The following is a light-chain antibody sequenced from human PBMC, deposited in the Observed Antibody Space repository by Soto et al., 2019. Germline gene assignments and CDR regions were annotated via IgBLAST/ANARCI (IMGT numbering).Light chain of an antibody. CDR1: SGHIRYT. V-gene: IGLV4-69*01. J-gene: IGLJ3*02. CDR3: QTWGTRV. Sequence: QSVLTQSPSASASLGASVKLTCTLSSGHIRYTIAWLQQQPEKGPRYLMKLNSDGSHRKGDGIPDRFSGSSSGAERHLTISSLQSEDEADFYCQTWGTRVFGGGTQLTVL. CDR2: LNSDGSH.